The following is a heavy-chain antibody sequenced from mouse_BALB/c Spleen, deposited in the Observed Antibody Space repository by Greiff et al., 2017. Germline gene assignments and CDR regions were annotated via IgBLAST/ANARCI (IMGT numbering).Heavy chain of an antibody. J-gene: IGHJ1*01. CDR1: GFSLTSYG. Sequence: QVQLKQSGPGLVQPSQSLSITCTVSGFSLTSYGVHWVRQSPGKGLEWLGVIWSGGSTDYNAAFISRLSISKDNSKSQVFFKMNSLQANDTAIYYCARNPLDYGSSYYWYFDVWGAGTTVTVSS. D-gene: IGHD1-1*01. V-gene: IGHV2-2*02. CDR3: ARNPLDYGSSYYWYFDV. CDR2: IWSGGST.